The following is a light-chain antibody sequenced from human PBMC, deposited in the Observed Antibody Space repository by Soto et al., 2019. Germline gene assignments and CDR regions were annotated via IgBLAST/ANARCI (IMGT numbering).Light chain of an antibody. Sequence: EIVVTQFPATLSVSPGERATLSCRTGQSVSTHLAWFQQRPGQAPRLLIYETSTRATGVPARFTGSGSETEFTLTISSLQSEDFAVYYCQQYHIWYTFGQGTELEIK. CDR2: ETS. V-gene: IGKV3-15*01. CDR1: QSVSTH. J-gene: IGKJ2*01. CDR3: QQYHIWYT.